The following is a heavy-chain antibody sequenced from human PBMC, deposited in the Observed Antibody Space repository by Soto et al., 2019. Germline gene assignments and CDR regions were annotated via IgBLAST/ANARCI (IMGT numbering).Heavy chain of an antibody. Sequence: SGGSLRLSCAASGFTFSSYGMHWVRQAPGKGLEWVAVIWYDGSNKYYADSVKGRFTISRDNSKNTLYLQMNSLRAEDTAVYYCARDRITDIVVVVAATDFYFDYWGQGTLVTVSS. J-gene: IGHJ4*02. D-gene: IGHD2-15*01. CDR3: ARDRITDIVVVVAATDFYFDY. CDR2: IWYDGSNK. V-gene: IGHV3-33*01. CDR1: GFTFSSYG.